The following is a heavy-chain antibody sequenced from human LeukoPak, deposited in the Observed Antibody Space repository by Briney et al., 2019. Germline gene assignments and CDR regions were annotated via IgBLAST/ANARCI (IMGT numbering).Heavy chain of an antibody. CDR3: ARTPPSGSHSGYFDY. CDR1: GFTFSSYA. J-gene: IGHJ4*02. CDR2: ISGGGETT. D-gene: IGHD1-26*01. V-gene: IGHV3-23*01. Sequence: PGGSLRLSCAASGFTFSSYAMSWVRQAPGEGLEWVSGISGGGETTYYADSVKGRFTISRDNSKNTLYLQMNSLRAEDTAVYYCARTPPSGSHSGYFDYWGQGTLVTVSS.